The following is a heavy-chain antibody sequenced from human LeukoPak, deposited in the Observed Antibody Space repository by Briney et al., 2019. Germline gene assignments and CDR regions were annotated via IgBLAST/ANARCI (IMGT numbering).Heavy chain of an antibody. J-gene: IGHJ4*02. CDR3: ARPSSSSWYALYY. Sequence: PGGSLRLSCAASGFTFSSYAMHWVRQAPGKGLEWVAVISYDGSNKYYADSVKGRFTISRDNSKNTLYLQMNSLRAEDTAVYYCARPSSSSWYALYYWGQGTLVTVSS. CDR2: ISYDGSNK. D-gene: IGHD6-13*01. CDR1: GFTFSSYA. V-gene: IGHV3-30*04.